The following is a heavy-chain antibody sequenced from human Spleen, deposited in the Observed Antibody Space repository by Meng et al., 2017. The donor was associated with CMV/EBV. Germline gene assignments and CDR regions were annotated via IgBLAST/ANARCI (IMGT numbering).Heavy chain of an antibody. V-gene: IGHV4-61*01. CDR2: IYYSGST. CDR1: GGSFSSGSYY. CDR3: AREGYCSSTSCYTGMDV. J-gene: IGHJ6*02. Sequence: SETLSLTCTVSGGSFSSGSYYWSWIRQPPGKGLEWIGYIYYSGSTNYNPSLKSRVTISVDTSKNQFSLKLSSVTAADTAVYYCAREGYCSSTSCYTGMDVWGQGTTVTVSS. D-gene: IGHD2-2*02.